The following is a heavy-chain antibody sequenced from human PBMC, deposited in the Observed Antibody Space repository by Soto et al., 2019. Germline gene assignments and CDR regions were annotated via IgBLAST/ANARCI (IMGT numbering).Heavy chain of an antibody. CDR2: IYYSGST. CDR1: GGSISSSSYY. J-gene: IGHJ5*02. D-gene: IGHD1-20*01. CDR3: ARGHQGVGPGITGNNWFDP. Sequence: QLQLQESGPGLVKPSETLSLTCTVSGGSISSSSYYWGWIRQPPGKGLEWIGSIYYSGSTYYNPSLKSRVTISVDTSKNQFSLKLSSVTAADTAVYYCARGHQGVGPGITGNNWFDPWGQGTLVTVSS. V-gene: IGHV4-39*01.